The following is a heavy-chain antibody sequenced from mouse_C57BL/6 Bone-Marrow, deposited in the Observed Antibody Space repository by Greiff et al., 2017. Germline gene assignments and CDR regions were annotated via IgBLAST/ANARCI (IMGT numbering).Heavy chain of an antibody. CDR2: IHPNSGST. Sequence: QVQLKQPGAELVKPGASVKLSCKASGYTFTSYWMHWVKQRPGQGLEWIGMIHPNSGSTNYNEKFKSKATLTVDKSSSTAYMQLSSLTSEDSAVYYCARYDYEGFDDWGQGTTLTVSS. V-gene: IGHV1-64*01. CDR1: GYTFTSYW. D-gene: IGHD2-4*01. CDR3: ARYDYEGFDD. J-gene: IGHJ2*01.